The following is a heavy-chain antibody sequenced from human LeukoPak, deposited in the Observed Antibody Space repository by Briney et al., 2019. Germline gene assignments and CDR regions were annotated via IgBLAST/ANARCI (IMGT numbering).Heavy chain of an antibody. D-gene: IGHD6-13*01. J-gene: IGHJ6*03. CDR3: ARVNMEVGSSWYVTYYYYYMDV. Sequence: SETLSLTCTVSGGSISSHYWSWIRQPPGKGLEWIGYIYYSGSTNYNPSLKSRVTIAVDTSKNQFSLKLSSVTAADTAVYYCARVNMEVGSSWYVTYYYYYMDVWGKGTTVTVSS. CDR1: GGSISSHY. V-gene: IGHV4-59*11. CDR2: IYYSGST.